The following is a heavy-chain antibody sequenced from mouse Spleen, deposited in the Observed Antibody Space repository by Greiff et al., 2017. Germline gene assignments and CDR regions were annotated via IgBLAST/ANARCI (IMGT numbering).Heavy chain of an antibody. Sequence: QVQLQQPGTELVKPGASVKLSCKASGYTFTSYWMHWVKQRPGPGLEWIGNINPSNGGTNYNEKFKSKATLTVDKSSSTAYMQLSSLTSEDSAVYYCARKMGSGTYFDYWGQGTTLTVSS. V-gene: IGHV1-53*01. CDR1: GYTFTSYW. CDR3: ARKMGSGTYFDY. D-gene: IGHD4-1*01. CDR2: INPSNGGT. J-gene: IGHJ2*01.